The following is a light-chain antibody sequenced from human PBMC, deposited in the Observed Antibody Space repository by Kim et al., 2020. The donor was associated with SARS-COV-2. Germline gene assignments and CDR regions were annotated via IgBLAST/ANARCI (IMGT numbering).Light chain of an antibody. V-gene: IGKV1-17*01. CDR3: QQFSGYPYT. Sequence: DIQMTQSPSSLSASVGDRVTITCRASQDIKNHLGWYQQKPGKAPKRLIYAASSLQSGVPSRFSGSGSGTEFTLTISSLQPDDFATYYCQQFSGYPYTFGPGTKLDI. J-gene: IGKJ2*01. CDR2: AAS. CDR1: QDIKNH.